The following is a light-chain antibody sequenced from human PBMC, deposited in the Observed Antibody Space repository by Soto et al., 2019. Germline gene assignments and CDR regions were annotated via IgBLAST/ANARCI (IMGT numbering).Light chain of an antibody. V-gene: IGKV3-15*01. J-gene: IGKJ1*01. CDR3: QQYHNWPLT. Sequence: EIMMTQSPGTLSASPGERATLSCRASQSVSSNLAWYQQKPGQAPRLLIYAVSTRATGIPARFSGSGSGTAFTLTICSLQSEDFAVYYCQQYHNWPLTFGQGTKVEIK. CDR1: QSVSSN. CDR2: AVS.